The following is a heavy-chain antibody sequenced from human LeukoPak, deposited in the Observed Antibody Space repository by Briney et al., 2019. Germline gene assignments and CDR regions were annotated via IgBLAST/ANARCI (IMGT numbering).Heavy chain of an antibody. D-gene: IGHD3-22*01. Sequence: GGSLRLSCAASGFTFDDYAMHWVRQAPGEGLEWVSGISWNSGSIGYADSVKGRFTISRDNAKNSLYLQMNSLRAEDTALYYCAKDSNSSGSIDYWGQGTLVTVSS. J-gene: IGHJ4*02. CDR2: ISWNSGSI. CDR1: GFTFDDYA. CDR3: AKDSNSSGSIDY. V-gene: IGHV3-9*01.